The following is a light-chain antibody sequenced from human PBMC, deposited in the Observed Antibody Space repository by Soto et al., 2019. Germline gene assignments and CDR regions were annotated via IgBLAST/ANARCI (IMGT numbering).Light chain of an antibody. V-gene: IGLV2-14*03. J-gene: IGLJ1*01. CDR3: SSYTSSSPSDV. CDR2: DVT. CDR1: SSDVGGYKY. Sequence: QSALTQPASVSGSPGQSITISCTGTSSDVGGYKYVSWYQQHPGKAPKLMIYDVTNRPSGVSDRFSGSKSGNTASLTISGLQAEDEADYYCSSYTSSSPSDVFGTGTKLTVL.